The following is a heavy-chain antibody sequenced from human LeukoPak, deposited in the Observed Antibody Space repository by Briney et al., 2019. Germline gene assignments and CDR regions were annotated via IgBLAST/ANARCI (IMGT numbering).Heavy chain of an antibody. J-gene: IGHJ3*02. CDR1: GFTFSNYA. CDR2: IRGSGGRT. Sequence: TGGSLRLSCAASGFTFSNYAMSWVRQAPGKGLEWVSGIRGSGGRTYLADSVKGRFTISRDNAKNSLYLQMNSLRAEDTAVYYCAQWGLWFEGAFDIWGQGTMVTVSS. V-gene: IGHV3-23*01. D-gene: IGHD3-10*01. CDR3: AQWGLWFEGAFDI.